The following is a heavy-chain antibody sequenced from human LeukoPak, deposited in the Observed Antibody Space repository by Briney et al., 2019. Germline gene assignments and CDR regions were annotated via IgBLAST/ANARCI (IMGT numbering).Heavy chain of an antibody. Sequence: GGSLRLSCVASGYTLSSYSMNWVRQVPGKGLEWVSYISSRSSTIYYADSVKGRFTISRDNAKNSLYLQMNSLRDEDTALYYCARDHYSSSWFFDYWGQGTLVTVSS. J-gene: IGHJ4*02. CDR1: GYTLSSYS. CDR3: ARDHYSSSWFFDY. D-gene: IGHD6-13*01. V-gene: IGHV3-48*02. CDR2: ISSRSSTI.